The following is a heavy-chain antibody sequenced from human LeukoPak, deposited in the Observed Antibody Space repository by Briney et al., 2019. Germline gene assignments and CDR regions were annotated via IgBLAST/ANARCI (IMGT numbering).Heavy chain of an antibody. CDR3: ARLRGAMTPVTSDFDY. CDR1: GGSISGSSYY. D-gene: IGHD4-17*01. CDR2: GFYSGSA. J-gene: IGHJ4*02. Sequence: SETLSLTCTISGGSISGSSYYWAWIRQPPGKGLEWIGSGFYSGSAYYNPSLKSRVTISVDTSRNQFSLNLSSVTAADTAVYYCARLRGAMTPVTSDFDYWGQGTLVTVSS. V-gene: IGHV4-39*01.